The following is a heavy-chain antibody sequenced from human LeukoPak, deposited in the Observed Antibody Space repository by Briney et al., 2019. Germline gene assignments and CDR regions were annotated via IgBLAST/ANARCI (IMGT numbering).Heavy chain of an antibody. V-gene: IGHV3-30*02. J-gene: IGHJ4*02. Sequence: GGSLRLSCAASGFTFSSYGMHWVRQAPGKGLEWVAFIRYDGSNKYYADSVKGRFTISRDNSKNTLYLQMNSLRAEDTAVYYCAKTQGYCSSTSCYRPPTASDYWGQGTLVTVSS. D-gene: IGHD2-2*01. CDR2: IRYDGSNK. CDR1: GFTFSSYG. CDR3: AKTQGYCSSTSCYRPPTASDY.